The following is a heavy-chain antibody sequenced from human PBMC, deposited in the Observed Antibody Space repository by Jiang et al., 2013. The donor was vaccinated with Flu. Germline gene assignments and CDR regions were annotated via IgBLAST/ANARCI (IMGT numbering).Heavy chain of an antibody. D-gene: IGHD3-10*01. J-gene: IGHJ4*02. Sequence: GQGLEWMGIINLVVVAQTTHRSSRGRVTMTRDTSTSTVYMELSSLRSEDTAVYYCARDPFGGNTMVRGVIMGVDYWGQGTLVTVSS. V-gene: IGHV1-46*01. CDR2: INLVVVA. CDR3: ARDPFGGNTMVRGVIMGVDY.